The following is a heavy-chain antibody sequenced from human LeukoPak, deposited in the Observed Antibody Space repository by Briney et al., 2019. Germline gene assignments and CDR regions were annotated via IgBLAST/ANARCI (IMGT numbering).Heavy chain of an antibody. D-gene: IGHD6-19*01. CDR1: GFTFSNSW. V-gene: IGHV3-15*01. J-gene: IGHJ6*02. CDR2: SKSKTDGGTT. Sequence: GGALRLSCADSGFTFSNSWMSWVRQAPGNGLKWVGRSKSKTDGGTTDYAAPVKGRFTISRDNAKNSLYLQMNSLRAEDTAVYYCARALSSGWYLLDVWGQGTTVTVSS. CDR3: ARALSSGWYLLDV.